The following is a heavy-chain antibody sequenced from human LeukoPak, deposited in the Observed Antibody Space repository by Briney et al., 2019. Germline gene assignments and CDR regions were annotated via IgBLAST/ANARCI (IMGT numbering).Heavy chain of an antibody. V-gene: IGHV1-3*01. J-gene: IGHJ4*02. D-gene: IGHD3-22*01. CDR2: INAGNGNT. Sequence: GASVKVSCKASGYTFTSYAMHWVRQAPGQRLEWMGWINAGNGNTKYSQKFQDRVTITRDTSASTAYMELSSLRPEDTAVYYRARDSHYYESSGYNQGDFDYWGQGTLVTVSS. CDR1: GYTFTSYA. CDR3: ARDSHYYESSGYNQGDFDY.